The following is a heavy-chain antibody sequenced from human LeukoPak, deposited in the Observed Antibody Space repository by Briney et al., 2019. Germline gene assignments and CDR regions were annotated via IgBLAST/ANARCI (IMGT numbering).Heavy chain of an antibody. CDR3: ARVLGPYYRRGWFDP. V-gene: IGHV4-34*01. Sequence: PSETLSLTCAVYGGSFSGYYWSWIRQPPGKGLEWIGEINHSGSTNYNPSLKSRVTISVDTSKNQFSLKLSSVTAADTAVYYCARVLGPYYRRGWFDPWGQGTLVTVSS. CDR1: GGSFSGYY. CDR2: INHSGST. J-gene: IGHJ5*02. D-gene: IGHD1-14*01.